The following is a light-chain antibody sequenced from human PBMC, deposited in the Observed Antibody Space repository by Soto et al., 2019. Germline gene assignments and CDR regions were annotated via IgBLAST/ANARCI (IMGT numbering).Light chain of an antibody. Sequence: EIVLTQSPGTLSLSPGERATLSCRASQSVSSTYLAWYQQKPGQAPRLLIYGASSRATGIPDRFSGSGSGTDXTLTIXRXXXXXXXVYYCQQYGSSSWTFGQGTRVEIK. CDR3: QQYGSSSWT. CDR1: QSVSSTY. J-gene: IGKJ1*01. V-gene: IGKV3-20*01. CDR2: GAS.